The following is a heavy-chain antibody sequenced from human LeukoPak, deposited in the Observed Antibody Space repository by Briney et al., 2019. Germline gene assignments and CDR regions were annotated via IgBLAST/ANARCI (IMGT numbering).Heavy chain of an antibody. CDR1: GFTFSSYA. J-gene: IGHJ3*02. CDR3: AREAASGGGAFDI. Sequence: PGGSLRLSCTASGFTFSSYAMNWVRQAPGKGLEWVSGIGAGGTFTYYADSVKGRFTIFRDNSRNTLYLQMNSLRAEDTAVYYCAREAASGGGAFDIWGQGTMVTVSS. CDR2: IGAGGTFT. D-gene: IGHD6-19*01. V-gene: IGHV3-23*01.